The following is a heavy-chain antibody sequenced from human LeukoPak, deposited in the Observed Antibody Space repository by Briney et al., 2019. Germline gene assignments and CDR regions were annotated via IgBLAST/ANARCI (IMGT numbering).Heavy chain of an antibody. Sequence: ASVKVSCKASGYTFTSYDINWVRQTTGQGLEWMGWMNPNSGNTGYAQKFQGRVTMTRNTSISTAYMELSSLRSEDTAVYYCAKKRGYCSGGSCYSTGYWGQGTLVTVSS. CDR2: MNPNSGNT. D-gene: IGHD2-15*01. CDR1: GYTFTSYD. J-gene: IGHJ4*02. CDR3: AKKRGYCSGGSCYSTGY. V-gene: IGHV1-8*01.